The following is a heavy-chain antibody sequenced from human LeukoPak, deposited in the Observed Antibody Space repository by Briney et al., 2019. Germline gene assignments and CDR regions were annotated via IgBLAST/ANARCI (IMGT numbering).Heavy chain of an antibody. CDR2: IYPGDSDT. J-gene: IGHJ4*02. D-gene: IGHD1-26*01. V-gene: IGHV5-51*01. CDR3: AKHGGSGTYTKEFDY. CDR1: GYSFSGYW. Sequence: GESLKISCKGSGYSFSGYWIGWVRQMPGKGLEWMGIIYPGDSDTRYSPSFQGQVTISADKSISTAYLQWSSLKASDTAMYYCAKHGGSGTYTKEFDYWGQGTLVTVSS.